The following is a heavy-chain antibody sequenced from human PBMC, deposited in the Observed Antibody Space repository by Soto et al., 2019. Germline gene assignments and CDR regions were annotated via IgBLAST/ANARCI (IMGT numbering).Heavy chain of an antibody. J-gene: IGHJ6*03. CDR2: INSDGSNT. CDR3: ARGARGVFYMDV. V-gene: IGHV3-74*01. Sequence: PGGSLRLSCAASGFTFNNYWIHWVRQGPGKGLVWVSRINSDGSNTNYADSVKGRFTISRDNAKNTVYLQMNSLRAEDTAVYYCARGARGVFYMDVWGKGTRVTVP. CDR1: GFTFNNYW. D-gene: IGHD3-10*01.